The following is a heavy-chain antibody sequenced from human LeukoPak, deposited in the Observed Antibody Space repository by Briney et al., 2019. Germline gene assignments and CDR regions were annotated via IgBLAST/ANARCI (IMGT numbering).Heavy chain of an antibody. D-gene: IGHD3-22*01. Sequence: GGSLRLSCAASGFTFSDSYMSWIRQSPGKGLEWVSHISGSGHIIYYADSMKGRFTISRDNAKNSLYLQMNSLRAEDTAVYYCARTRGPLLPEHWGQGTLVTVSS. CDR1: GFTFSDSY. CDR2: ISGSGHII. V-gene: IGHV3-11*04. CDR3: ARTRGPLLPEH. J-gene: IGHJ1*01.